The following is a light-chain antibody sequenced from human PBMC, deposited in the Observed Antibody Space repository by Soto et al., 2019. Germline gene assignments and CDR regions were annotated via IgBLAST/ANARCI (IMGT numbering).Light chain of an antibody. J-gene: IGKJ5*01. CDR3: QQYGGSPIT. CDR2: GAS. V-gene: IGKV3-20*01. Sequence: EVVLTHSPATLSLSPRERPALSCRASQSVSTYLAWYQQKPGQAPRLLMSGASSRASGVPVRFSGSGSGTDFTLTISRLEPEDFALYYCQQYGGSPITFGLGTRLEIK. CDR1: QSVSTY.